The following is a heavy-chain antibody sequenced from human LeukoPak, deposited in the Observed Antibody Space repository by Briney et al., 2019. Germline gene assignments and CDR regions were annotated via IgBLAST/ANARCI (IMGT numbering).Heavy chain of an antibody. V-gene: IGHV4-30-2*01. CDR2: IYHSGST. D-gene: IGHD2-2*01. CDR1: GGSISSGGYY. J-gene: IGHJ5*02. CDR3: ARVLVVVPAHLRPNWFDP. Sequence: PSQTLSLTCTVSGGSISSGGYYWSWIRQPPGKGLEWIGYIYHSGSTYYNPSLKSRVTISVDRSKNQFSLNLSSVTAADTAVYYCARVLVVVPAHLRPNWFDPWGQGTLVTVSS.